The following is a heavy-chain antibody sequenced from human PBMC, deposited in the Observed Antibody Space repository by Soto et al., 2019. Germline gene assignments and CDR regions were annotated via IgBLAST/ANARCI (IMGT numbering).Heavy chain of an antibody. D-gene: IGHD2-15*01. J-gene: IGHJ4*02. CDR3: ARDWGYCSGDTCSPYDY. V-gene: IGHV3-7*01. Sequence: DSVKGRFTISRDNAKNSLYLQMNSLRAEDTAVYYCARDWGYCSGDTCSPYDYWGQGTLVTVSS.